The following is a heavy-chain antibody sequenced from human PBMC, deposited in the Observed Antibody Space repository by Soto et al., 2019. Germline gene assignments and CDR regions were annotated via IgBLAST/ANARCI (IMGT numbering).Heavy chain of an antibody. D-gene: IGHD6-13*01. V-gene: IGHV1-46*03. CDR1: GXTXXXXY. CDR3: ARAARGIPWFDP. CDR2: INPSGGST. J-gene: IGHJ5*02. Sequence: ASLNVSCNPSGXTXXXXYMHWVLQAPGQGLEWMGIINPSGGSTSYAQKFQGRVTMTRDTSTSTVYMELSSLRSEDTAVDYCARAARGIPWFDPWGQGTLVTVSS.